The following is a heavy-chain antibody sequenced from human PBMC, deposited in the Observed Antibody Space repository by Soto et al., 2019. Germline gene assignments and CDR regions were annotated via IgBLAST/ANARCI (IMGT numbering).Heavy chain of an antibody. J-gene: IGHJ4*02. V-gene: IGHV4-59*11. CDR3: TRADGYYDY. CDR2: IYYNRNT. D-gene: IGHD3-10*01. CDR1: GGSIRNHY. Sequence: VQLQEAGPGLVKPSETLSLTCAVSGGSIRNHYWSWIRKPPGKGLECIGYIYYNRNTHSHPPLRRRVTMSVDTSQNQFSLKLSSVTAADTAVYYCTRADGYYDYWCQGTLVNVSS.